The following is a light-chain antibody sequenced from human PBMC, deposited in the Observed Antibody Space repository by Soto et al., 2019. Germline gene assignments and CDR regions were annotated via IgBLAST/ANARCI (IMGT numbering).Light chain of an antibody. CDR3: QQYYDWPQT. J-gene: IGKJ1*01. Sequence: ETVLTQSPATLSVSPGDRATLSCGASQSVGTKLAWYQQKPGQAPRLLIYGASTRATGIPARFSGDGSGTEFTLTISSLQSEDLAIYYCQQYYDWPQTFGQGTKVDIK. CDR2: GAS. CDR1: QSVGTK. V-gene: IGKV3-15*01.